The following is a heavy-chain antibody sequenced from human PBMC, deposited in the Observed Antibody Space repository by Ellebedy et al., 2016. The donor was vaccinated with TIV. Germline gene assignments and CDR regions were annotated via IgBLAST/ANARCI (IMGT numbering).Heavy chain of an antibody. CDR1: GFTFSRAW. Sequence: PSETLSLTCAASGFTFSRAWMNWVRQAPGKGLEWVSTISSSGIYIYYADSVKGRFTISRDNAKNSLYLQMNSLRAEDTAVYYCARVHSNMYNMDVWGQGTTVTVSS. V-gene: IGHV3-21*01. CDR3: ARVHSNMYNMDV. CDR2: ISSSGIYI. J-gene: IGHJ6*02. D-gene: IGHD4-11*01.